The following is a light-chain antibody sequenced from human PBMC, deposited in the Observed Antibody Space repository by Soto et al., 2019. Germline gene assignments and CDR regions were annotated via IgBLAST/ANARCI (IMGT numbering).Light chain of an antibody. CDR2: DAS. CDR1: HSVSRY. J-gene: IGKJ1*01. CDR3: QQRSNWPWT. Sequence: EIVLTQSPATLSLSPGERATLSCRASHSVSRYLAWYQQKPGQAPRLLIYDASNRATGIPARFSGSGSGTDFTLTISSLEPEDFAVYYCQQRSNWPWTFGQGTKVDIK. V-gene: IGKV3-11*01.